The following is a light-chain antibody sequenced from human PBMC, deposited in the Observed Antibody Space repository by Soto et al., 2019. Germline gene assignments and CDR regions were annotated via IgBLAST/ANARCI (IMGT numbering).Light chain of an antibody. CDR2: YDD. CDR1: SSNIGNNA. V-gene: IGLV1-36*01. CDR3: AAWDDSLNVVV. J-gene: IGLJ2*01. Sequence: QSVLTQPPSVSEAPRQRVTISCSGSSSNIGNNAVNWYQQLPGKAPKLLIYYDDLLPSGVSDRFSGSKSGTSASLDISGLQSEDEADYYCAAWDDSLNVVVFGGGTKVTVL.